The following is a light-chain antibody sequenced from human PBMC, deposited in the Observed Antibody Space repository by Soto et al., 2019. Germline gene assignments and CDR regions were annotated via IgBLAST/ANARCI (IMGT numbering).Light chain of an antibody. J-gene: IGLJ2*01. CDR3: SSYTSSSTLVV. V-gene: IGLV2-14*01. CDR2: EVS. CDR1: SSDIGGYKY. Sequence: QSALTQPASVSGSPGQSITISCTGTSSDIGGYKYVSWYQQHPAKAPKLVIYEVSNRPSGVSDRFSGSKSDNTASLTISGLQAEDEADYFCSSYTSSSTLVVFGGGTKLTVL.